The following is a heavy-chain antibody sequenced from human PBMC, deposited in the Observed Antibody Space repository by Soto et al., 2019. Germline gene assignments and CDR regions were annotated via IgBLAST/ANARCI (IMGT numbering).Heavy chain of an antibody. Sequence: PEESLKISCQGSGHSFTSHCIGWVRQMPGKGLEWMGIIYPGDSDTRYSPSFQGQVTISADKSISTAYLQWSSLKASDTAMYYCARRAYCGGDCDDAFDIWGQGTMVNVSS. CDR3: ARRAYCGGDCDDAFDI. CDR2: IYPGDSDT. CDR1: GHSFTSHC. V-gene: IGHV5-51*01. D-gene: IGHD2-21*02. J-gene: IGHJ3*02.